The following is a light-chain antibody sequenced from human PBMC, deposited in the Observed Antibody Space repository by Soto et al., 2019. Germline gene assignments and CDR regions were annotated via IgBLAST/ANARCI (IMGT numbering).Light chain of an antibody. Sequence: EIVLTQSPGTLSLSPGERATLSCRASQSVSSSYLAWYQQKPGQAPRLLIYGASSRATGIPDRFSGSGSGTDFTLTISRLEPEDVATYYCQKYNTVPRTFGQGTKVEI. CDR1: QSVSSSY. CDR3: QKYNTVPRT. CDR2: GAS. J-gene: IGKJ1*01. V-gene: IGKV3-20*01.